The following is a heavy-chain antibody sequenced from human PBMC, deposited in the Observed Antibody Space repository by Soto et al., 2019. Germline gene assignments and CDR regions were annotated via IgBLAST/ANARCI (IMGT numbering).Heavy chain of an antibody. CDR2: ISAYNGNT. V-gene: IGHV1-18*04. D-gene: IGHD5-18*01. J-gene: IGHJ4*02. Sequence: ASVQVSYKGSCCTFPNYGIRWVRQAPGQGLEWMGWISAYNGNTNYAQKLQGRVTMTTDTSTSTAYMELRSLRFDDTAVYYCARGHTAMVLYYFDYWGQGTLVTVSS. CDR1: CCTFPNYG. CDR3: ARGHTAMVLYYFDY.